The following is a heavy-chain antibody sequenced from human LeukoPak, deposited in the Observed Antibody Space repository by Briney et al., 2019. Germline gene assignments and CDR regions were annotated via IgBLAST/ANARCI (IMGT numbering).Heavy chain of an antibody. CDR3: ARGGYCSSTSCYLSSWFDP. CDR2: ISAYNGNT. Sequence: ASVKVSCKASGYTFTSYGISWVRQAPGQGLEWMGWISAYNGNTNYAQKLQGRVTMTTDTSTSTAYMELRSLRSDDTAVYYCARGGYCSSTSCYLSSWFDPWGQGTLVTVSS. D-gene: IGHD2-2*01. J-gene: IGHJ5*02. V-gene: IGHV1-18*01. CDR1: GYTFTSYG.